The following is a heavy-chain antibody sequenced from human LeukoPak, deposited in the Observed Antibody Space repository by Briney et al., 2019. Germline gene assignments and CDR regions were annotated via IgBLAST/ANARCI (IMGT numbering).Heavy chain of an antibody. V-gene: IGHV4-4*02. CDR2: IFHSGST. J-gene: IGHJ4*02. CDR1: GFPFSTYW. CDR3: ATSSGWYRYDS. D-gene: IGHD6-19*01. Sequence: PGGSLRLSCAASGFPFSTYWMSWVRLSPGKGMEWIGEIFHSGSTHYNPSLKSRVTISVDTSKNQFSLILTSVTDADTAVYYCATSSGWYRYDSWGQGTLVTVSS.